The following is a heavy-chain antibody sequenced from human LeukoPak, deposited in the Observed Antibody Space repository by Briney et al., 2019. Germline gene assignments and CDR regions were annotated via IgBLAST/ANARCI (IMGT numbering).Heavy chain of an antibody. CDR2: INPNSGGT. J-gene: IGHJ5*02. D-gene: IGHD3-10*01. CDR3: ARGDYYGSPKVVAA. CDR1: GYTFTGYY. Sequence: VASVKVSCKASGYTFTGYYMHWVRQAPGQGLEWMGWINPNSGGTNYAQKFQGRVTMTRDTSISTAYIELNFLRSDDTAVFYCARGDYYGSPKVVAAWGQGTLVTVSS. V-gene: IGHV1-2*02.